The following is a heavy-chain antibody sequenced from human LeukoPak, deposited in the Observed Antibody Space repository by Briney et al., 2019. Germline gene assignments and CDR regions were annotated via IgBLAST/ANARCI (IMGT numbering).Heavy chain of an antibody. CDR1: GGSISSSSYY. Sequence: KPSETLSLTCTVSGGSISSSSYYWGWIRQPPGKGLEWIGSIYYSGSTYYNPSLKSRVTISVDTSKNQFSLKLSSVTAADTAVYYCAGLRFLEWLRFDPWGQGTLVTVSS. V-gene: IGHV4-39*07. J-gene: IGHJ5*02. CDR3: AGLRFLEWLRFDP. CDR2: IYYSGST. D-gene: IGHD3-3*01.